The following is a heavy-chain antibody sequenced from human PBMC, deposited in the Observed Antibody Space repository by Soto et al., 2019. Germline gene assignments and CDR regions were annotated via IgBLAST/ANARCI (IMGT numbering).Heavy chain of an antibody. D-gene: IGHD2-2*01. J-gene: IGHJ4*02. CDR3: ARGYCSITSCYDYYFDY. Sequence: SETLSLTCTVSGGSISSGGYYWSWIRQHPGKGLEWIGYIYYSGSTYYNPSLKSRVTISVDTSKNQFSLKLSSVTAADTAVYYCARGYCSITSCYDYYFDYWGQGTLVTVSS. V-gene: IGHV4-31*03. CDR1: GGSISSGGYY. CDR2: IYYSGST.